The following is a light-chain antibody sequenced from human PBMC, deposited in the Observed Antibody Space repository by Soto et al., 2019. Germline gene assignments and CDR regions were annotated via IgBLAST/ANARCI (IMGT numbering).Light chain of an antibody. CDR2: DNN. CDR1: SSNIGNNY. V-gene: IGLV1-51*01. CDR3: GTWDSTLSGV. J-gene: IGLJ1*01. Sequence: QSVLTQPPSVSVAPGQKVTISCSGSSSNIGNNYVSWYQHLPGAAPKLLIYDNNKRSSGIPDRFSGSKSGTSATLDITGLQTGDEADYYCGTWDSTLSGVFGTGTKVTVL.